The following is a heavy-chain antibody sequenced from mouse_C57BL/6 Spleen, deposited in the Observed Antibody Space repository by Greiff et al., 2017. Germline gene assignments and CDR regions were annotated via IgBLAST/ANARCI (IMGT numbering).Heavy chain of an antibody. D-gene: IGHD1-1*01. CDR3: ASCGSSDGALDY. CDR1: GYTFTSYG. J-gene: IGHJ4*01. CDR2: IYPRSGDT. Sequence: VKLQQSGAELARPGASVKLSCKASGYTFTSYGMSWVKQRTGQGLEWIGKIYPRSGDTYYNEKFKGKATLTADKSSSTAYMQLRSLTSEDSAVYFCASCGSSDGALDYWGQGTSVTVSS. V-gene: IGHV1-81*01.